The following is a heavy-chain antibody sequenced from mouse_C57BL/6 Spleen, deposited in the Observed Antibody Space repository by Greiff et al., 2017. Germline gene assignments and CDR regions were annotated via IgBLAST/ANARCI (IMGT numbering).Heavy chain of an antibody. Sequence: EVQVVESGGGLVKPGGSLKLSCAASGFTFSSYAMSWVRQTPEKRLEWVATISDGGSYTYYPDNVKGRFTISRDNAKNNLYLQMSHLKSEDTAMYYCAGDRDYGSNWYFGVWGTGTTVTVSS. CDR3: AGDRDYGSNWYFGV. CDR2: ISDGGSYT. CDR1: GFTFSSYA. J-gene: IGHJ1*03. D-gene: IGHD1-1*01. V-gene: IGHV5-4*01.